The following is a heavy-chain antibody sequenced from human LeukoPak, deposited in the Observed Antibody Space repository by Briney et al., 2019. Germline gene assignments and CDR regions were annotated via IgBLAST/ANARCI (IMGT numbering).Heavy chain of an antibody. Sequence: GGSLRLSCAASGFIFSSYSMNWVRQAPGKGLEWVSSISSSSSYIYYADSVKGRFTISRDNAKNSLYLQMNSLRAEDTAVYYCARDASFMTTVTPDAFDIWGQGTMVTVSS. CDR2: ISSSSSYI. V-gene: IGHV3-21*01. CDR3: ARDASFMTTVTPDAFDI. CDR1: GFIFSSYS. J-gene: IGHJ3*02. D-gene: IGHD4-4*01.